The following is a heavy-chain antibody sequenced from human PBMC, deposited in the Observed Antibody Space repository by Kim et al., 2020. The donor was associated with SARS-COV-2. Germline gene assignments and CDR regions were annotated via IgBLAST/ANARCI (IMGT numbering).Heavy chain of an antibody. CDR2: ISSSSSTI. CDR1: GFTFSSYS. J-gene: IGHJ6*03. CDR3: ARRYCTGGVCSILAYYYYMDV. V-gene: IGHV3-48*02. D-gene: IGHD2-8*02. Sequence: GGSLRLSCAASGFTFSSYSMNWVRQAPGKGLEWVSYISSSSSTIYYADSVKGRFTISRDNSKNSLYLQMNSLRDEDTAVYYCARRYCTGGVCSILAYYYYMDVWGKGTTVTVSS.